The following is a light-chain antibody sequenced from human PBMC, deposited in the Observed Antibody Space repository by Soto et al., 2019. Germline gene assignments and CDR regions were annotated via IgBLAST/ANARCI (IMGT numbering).Light chain of an antibody. Sequence: EIVLTQSPGTLSLSPGERATLSCRASQSISSRYFAWYQQIPGQAPRLLIYGASTRATGIPDRFSGSGSGTDFTLTISRLEPEDFAVYYCQQYHSSPYTFGQGTKVDIK. J-gene: IGKJ2*01. V-gene: IGKV3-20*01. CDR3: QQYHSSPYT. CDR1: QSISSRY. CDR2: GAS.